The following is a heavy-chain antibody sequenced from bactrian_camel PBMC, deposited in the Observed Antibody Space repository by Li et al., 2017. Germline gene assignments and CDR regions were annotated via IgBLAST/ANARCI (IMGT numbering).Heavy chain of an antibody. CDR2: IDMDGKI. D-gene: IGHD5*01. CDR3: AAGHWGGRCFPAAGY. CDR1: RGFDDADAE. Sequence: HVQLVESGGGSVQIGGSLTLACAASRGFDDADAEWGWFRQAPAKERKAVAVIDMDGKINYADSVKERFTVSRDDEQATLYLQMNSLKSEDTAMYYCAAGHWGGRCFPAAGYWGQGTQVTVS. J-gene: IGHJ6*01. V-gene: IGHV3S53*01.